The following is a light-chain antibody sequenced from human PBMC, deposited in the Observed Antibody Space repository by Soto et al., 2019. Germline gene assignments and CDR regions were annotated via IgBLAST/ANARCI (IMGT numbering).Light chain of an antibody. CDR1: HSLLHSVGKAY. CDR3: MQSIDLPWT. J-gene: IGKJ1*01. V-gene: IGKV2D-29*02. Sequence: DFVMTQTPLSLSVTPGQPASIYCKSSHSLLHSVGKAYLSWYLQKPGQSPQLVIFEGSNRFSGVPDRFSGSGSGTEFTLKISRVEAEDVGIYYCMQSIDLPWTFGQGTKVEIK. CDR2: EGS.